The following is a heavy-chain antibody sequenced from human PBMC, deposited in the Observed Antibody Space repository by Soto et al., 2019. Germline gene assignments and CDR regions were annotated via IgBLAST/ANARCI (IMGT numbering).Heavy chain of an antibody. CDR3: ASQQLNEYNWSDP. CDR1: GGSISSGGYY. CDR2: IYYSGST. D-gene: IGHD6-13*01. Sequence: SETLSLTCTVSGGSISSGGYYWSWIRQHPGKGLEWIGYIYYSGSTYYNPSLKSRVTISVDTSKNQFSLKLSSVTAADTAVYYCASQQLNEYNWSDPWGQGTLVTVSS. J-gene: IGHJ5*02. V-gene: IGHV4-31*03.